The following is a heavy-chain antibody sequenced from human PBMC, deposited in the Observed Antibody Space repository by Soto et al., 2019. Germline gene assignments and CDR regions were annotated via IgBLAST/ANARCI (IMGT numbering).Heavy chain of an antibody. CDR2: ISANGGGT. D-gene: IGHD3-22*01. CDR1: GFTFSSYD. CDR3: AKGKYHYHSSSYPFDY. J-gene: IGHJ4*02. Sequence: GGSLRLSCAASGFTFSSYDMSWVRQVPGKGLEWVSSISANGGGTYYADSVKGRFTISRDNSKNTLYLQMNSLTAEDTALYFCAKGKYHYHSSSYPFDYWGQGTLVTVSS. V-gene: IGHV3-23*01.